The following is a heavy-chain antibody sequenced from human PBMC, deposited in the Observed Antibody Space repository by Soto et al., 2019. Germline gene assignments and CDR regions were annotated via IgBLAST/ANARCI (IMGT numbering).Heavy chain of an antibody. CDR3: ATRVFGLGY. V-gene: IGHV1-69*06. D-gene: IGHD6-13*01. CDR2: IIPIFGTA. CDR1: GGTFSSYA. Sequence: SVKGACEASGGTFSSYAIRWVRQAPGQGLEWMGGIIPIFGTANYSQKFQGRVTITADKFTSTAYMERSRLRSEDTAVSCCATRVFGLGYWRKGTLLTVSS. J-gene: IGHJ4*02.